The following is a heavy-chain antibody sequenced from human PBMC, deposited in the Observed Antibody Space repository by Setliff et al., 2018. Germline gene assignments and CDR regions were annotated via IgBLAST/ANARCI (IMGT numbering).Heavy chain of an antibody. V-gene: IGHV5-51*01. CDR3: ARVTPDYYYYYGMDV. D-gene: IGHD5-18*01. CDR2: IYPGDSDT. J-gene: IGHJ6*04. CDR1: GYRFSSHW. Sequence: PGESLKISCKGSGYRFSSHWIGWVRQMPGKGLEWMGIIYPGDSDTRYSPSFQGQVTISADKSISTAYLQWSSLKASDTAMYYCARVTPDYYYYYGMDVWGKGTTVTVSS.